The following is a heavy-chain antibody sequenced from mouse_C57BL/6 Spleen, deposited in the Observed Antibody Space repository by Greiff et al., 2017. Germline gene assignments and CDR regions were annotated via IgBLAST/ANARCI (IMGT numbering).Heavy chain of an antibody. D-gene: IGHD1-1*01. CDR1: GFSLTSYG. Sequence: QVQLKESGPGLVQPSQSLSIPCTVSGFSLTSYGVHWVRQSPGKGLEWLGVIWSGGSTDYNAAFISRLSISKDNSKSQVFFKMNSLQADDTAIYYCAREALVANAMDYWGQGTSVTVSS. CDR2: IWSGGST. V-gene: IGHV2-2*01. J-gene: IGHJ4*01. CDR3: AREALVANAMDY.